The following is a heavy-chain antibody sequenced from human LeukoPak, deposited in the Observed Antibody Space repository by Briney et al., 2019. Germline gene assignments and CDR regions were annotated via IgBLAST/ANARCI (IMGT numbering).Heavy chain of an antibody. CDR2: IGSSGDIT. CDR1: GFTFSSYA. D-gene: IGHD4-17*01. V-gene: IGHV3-23*01. J-gene: IGHJ4*02. CDR3: ARDIDNGDYVVY. Sequence: GGSLRHSCAASGFTFSSYAMSWVRQAPGMGLEWVSSIGSSGDITYYADSVKGRFTISRDNSKNTLYLQMNSLRAEDTAVYYCARDIDNGDYVVYWGQGTLVTVSS.